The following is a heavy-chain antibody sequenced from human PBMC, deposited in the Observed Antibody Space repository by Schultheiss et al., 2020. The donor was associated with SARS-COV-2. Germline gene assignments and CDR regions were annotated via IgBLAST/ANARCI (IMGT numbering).Heavy chain of an antibody. CDR3: ARGDSYSYGYSYYYYGMDV. J-gene: IGHJ6*02. D-gene: IGHD5-18*01. CDR2: ISDSGGTT. CDR1: GFTFSNYA. V-gene: IGHV3-23*01. Sequence: GGSLRLSCAASGFTFSNYAMSWVRQAPGKGLEWVSAISDSGGTTYYADSVKGRFTISRDNAKNSLYLQMNSLRAEDTAVYYCARGDSYSYGYSYYYYGMDVWGQGTTVTVSS.